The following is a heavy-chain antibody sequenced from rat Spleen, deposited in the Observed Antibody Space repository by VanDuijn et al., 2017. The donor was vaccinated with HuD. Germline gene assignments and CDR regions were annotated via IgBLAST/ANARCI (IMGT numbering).Heavy chain of an antibody. Sequence: EVQLVESGGGLVQPGRSLRLSCAASGFTFSSSGMHWIRQAPKKGLEWVATIIYDGSRTYYRDSVQGRFTISRDNAKSTLYLQMDSLRSEDTATYYCTRGRQWDYYFDYWGQGVMVTVSS. J-gene: IGHJ2*01. CDR2: IIYDGSRT. CDR1: GFTFSSSG. V-gene: IGHV5-19*01. D-gene: IGHD1-1*01. CDR3: TRGRQWDYYFDY.